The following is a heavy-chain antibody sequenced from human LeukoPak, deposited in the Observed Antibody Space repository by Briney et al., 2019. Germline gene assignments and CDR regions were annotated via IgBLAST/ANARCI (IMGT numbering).Heavy chain of an antibody. Sequence: PSQTLSLTCTVSGDSISSGDYYWSWIRQAPGKGLEWIGYIYYSGNTYYNPSLQSRVTISVDTSKNQFSLNLSSVTAADTAVFYCARGHDYFDYWGQGTLVTVSS. CDR2: IYYSGNT. CDR1: GDSISSGDYY. V-gene: IGHV4-30-4*08. J-gene: IGHJ4*02. CDR3: ARGHDYFDY.